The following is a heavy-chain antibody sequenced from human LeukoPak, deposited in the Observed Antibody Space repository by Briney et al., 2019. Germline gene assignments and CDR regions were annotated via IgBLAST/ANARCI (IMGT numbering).Heavy chain of an antibody. CDR2: IFPIFATA. J-gene: IGHJ4*02. V-gene: IGHV1-69*15. CDR3: ARESGSYEAYFDY. CDR1: GGTFSSYA. Sequence: SSVKVSCKASGGTFSSYAISWVRQAPGQGLEWMGRIFPIFATANYAQKFQSRVTITADESTSTAYMELSSLRSEDTAVYYCARESGSYEAYFDYWGQGTLVTVSS. D-gene: IGHD1-26*01.